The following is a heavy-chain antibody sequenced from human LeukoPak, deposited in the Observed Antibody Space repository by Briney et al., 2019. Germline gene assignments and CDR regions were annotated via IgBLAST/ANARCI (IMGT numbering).Heavy chain of an antibody. J-gene: IGHJ3*02. Sequence: GESLKISCKGSGYSFTNYWIGWVRQMHGKGLEWMGIIYPGDSDTTYKPSFQGQVTISADKSISTAYLQWSSLKASDTAMYYCARSRAETVPVWGSYRHHDAFDIWGQGTMVTVSS. CDR2: IYPGDSDT. D-gene: IGHD3-16*02. CDR3: ARSRAETVPVWGSYRHHDAFDI. V-gene: IGHV5-51*01. CDR1: GYSFTNYW.